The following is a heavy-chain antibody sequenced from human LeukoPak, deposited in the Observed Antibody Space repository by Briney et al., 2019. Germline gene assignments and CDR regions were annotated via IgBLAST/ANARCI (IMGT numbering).Heavy chain of an antibody. D-gene: IGHD3-10*01. Sequence: SETLSLTCTVSGGSISSGSYYWSWIRQPAGKGLEWIGRIYTSGSTNYNPPLKSRVTISVDTSKNQFSLKLSSVTAADTAVYYCARDRGQRFGEFDTTYFDYWGQGTLVTVSS. CDR1: GGSISSGSYY. V-gene: IGHV4-61*02. J-gene: IGHJ4*02. CDR2: IYTSGST. CDR3: ARDRGQRFGEFDTTYFDY.